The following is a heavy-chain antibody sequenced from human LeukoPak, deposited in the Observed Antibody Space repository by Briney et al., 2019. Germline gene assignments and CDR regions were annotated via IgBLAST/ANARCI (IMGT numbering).Heavy chain of an antibody. CDR2: LYHTGST. V-gene: IGHV4-4*02. J-gene: IGHJ3*02. Sequence: PSENLSRNCAVSGGSVSSNNWWSWVRQPPRKGLEWIGELYHTGSTNFNPSLKSRVTVSMDKSKNQFFLKLTSVTAADTAVYYCATHMAVAGWGAFDIWGQGTMVTVSS. D-gene: IGHD6-19*01. CDR3: ATHMAVAGWGAFDI. CDR1: GGSVSSNNW.